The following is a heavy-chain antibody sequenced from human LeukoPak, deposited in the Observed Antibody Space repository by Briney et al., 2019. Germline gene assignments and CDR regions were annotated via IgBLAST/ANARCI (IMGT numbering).Heavy chain of an antibody. CDR3: AKDNKYYYGSGSYYIFDY. CDR1: GFTFSSYA. J-gene: IGHJ4*02. CDR2: ISGTGGST. D-gene: IGHD3-10*01. V-gene: IGHV3-23*01. Sequence: GGSLRLSCAASGFTFSSYAMSWVRQAPGKGLEWVSAISGTGGSTYYADSGKGRFTISRDYSKNTLYLQMNSLRAEDTAVYYCAKDNKYYYGSGSYYIFDYWGQGTLVTVSS.